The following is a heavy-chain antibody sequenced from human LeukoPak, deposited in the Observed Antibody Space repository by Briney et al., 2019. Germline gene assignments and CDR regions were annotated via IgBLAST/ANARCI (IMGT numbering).Heavy chain of an antibody. V-gene: IGHV1-69*01. J-gene: IGHJ4*02. Sequence: SVKVSCKASGGTFSSYAISGVRQAPGQGLEWMGGIIPIFGTANYAQKFQGRVTITADESTSTAYMELSSLRSEDTAVYYCARDGMSGSYLGVDYWGQGTLVTVSS. D-gene: IGHD1-26*01. CDR1: GGTFSSYA. CDR2: IIPIFGTA. CDR3: ARDGMSGSYLGVDY.